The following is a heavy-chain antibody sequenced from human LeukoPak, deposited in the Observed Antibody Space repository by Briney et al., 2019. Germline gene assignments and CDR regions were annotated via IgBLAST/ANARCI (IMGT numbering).Heavy chain of an antibody. D-gene: IGHD4-23*01. CDR3: ATRMSSVAGFDP. CDR1: GYSFTGAN. J-gene: IGHJ5*02. CDR2: IDTKSGET. Sequence: ASVKVACKASGYSFTGANIHWVRQAPGQGLEWVGRIDTKSGETKYAKKFQGRVTVTRDTSISTVYMDLSRLTSDDTALYHCATRMSSVAGFDPWGQGTLVTVSS. V-gene: IGHV1-2*02.